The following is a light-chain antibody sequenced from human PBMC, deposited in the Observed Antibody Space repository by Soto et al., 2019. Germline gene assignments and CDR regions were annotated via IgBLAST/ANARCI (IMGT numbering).Light chain of an antibody. CDR2: AAS. Sequence: DIQMTQSPSSLSASVGDRVTITCRASQAINNYLAWYQQKPGKVPKLLIYAASTLQSGVPSRFSGSGSGTDFTLTISSLQPEDVATYYGQKYNRAPWTFGQGTKVEIK. CDR1: QAINNY. CDR3: QKYNRAPWT. V-gene: IGKV1-27*01. J-gene: IGKJ1*01.